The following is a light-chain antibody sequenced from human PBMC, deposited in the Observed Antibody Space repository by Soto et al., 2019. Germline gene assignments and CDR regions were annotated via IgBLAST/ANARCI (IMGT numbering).Light chain of an antibody. J-gene: IGLJ3*02. CDR2: RDT. CDR3: QAWDSNIAV. V-gene: IGLV3-1*01. Sequence: SYELTQPPSVSVSPGQTAIITCSGNKLGNKYASWYQQKPGQPPVLVIYRDTKRPSGIPERFSGSNSGNTATLTISGTQAMDEADYYCQAWDSNIAVFGGGTKLTVL. CDR1: KLGNKY.